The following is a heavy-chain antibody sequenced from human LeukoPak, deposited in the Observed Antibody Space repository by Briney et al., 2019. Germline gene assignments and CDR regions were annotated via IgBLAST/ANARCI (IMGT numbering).Heavy chain of an antibody. D-gene: IGHD3-10*01. Sequence: AGGSLRLSCAASGFTFSSYGMHWVRQAPGKGLEWVAVISYDGSNKYYADSVKGRFTISRDNSKNTLYLQMNSLRAEDTAVYYCAKGLSAGMVRGVIIISGFDYWGQGTLVTVSS. CDR3: AKGLSAGMVRGVIIISGFDY. CDR2: ISYDGSNK. J-gene: IGHJ4*02. V-gene: IGHV3-30*18. CDR1: GFTFSSYG.